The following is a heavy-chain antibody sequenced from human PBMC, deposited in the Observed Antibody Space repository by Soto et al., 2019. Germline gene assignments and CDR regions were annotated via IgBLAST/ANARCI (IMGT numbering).Heavy chain of an antibody. Sequence: PGESLKISCKISGKAFTSFWVVWVRQMPGRGLEWMGDIYPGDSDTRYTPPFQGQVTISADKSTNTAYLQWHSLQASDTALYYCAKQEDRGALEIWGQGTKVTVSS. D-gene: IGHD3-10*01. V-gene: IGHV5-51*01. CDR2: IYPGDSDT. J-gene: IGHJ3*02. CDR1: GKAFTSFW. CDR3: AKQEDRGALEI.